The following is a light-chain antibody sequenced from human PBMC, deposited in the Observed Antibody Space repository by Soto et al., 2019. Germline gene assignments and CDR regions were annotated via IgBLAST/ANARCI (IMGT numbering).Light chain of an antibody. Sequence: DIVLTQSPATLSLSPGERATLSCRASQSVGTSLAWYQQRPGQAPRLLLSAASTRATGIPVRFSGSGSGTDFTLTLSSLQPEDVAVYYCQQRTNWPPRDTFGQGTKVDIK. CDR2: AAS. CDR3: QQRTNWPPRDT. J-gene: IGKJ2*01. V-gene: IGKV3-11*01. CDR1: QSVGTS.